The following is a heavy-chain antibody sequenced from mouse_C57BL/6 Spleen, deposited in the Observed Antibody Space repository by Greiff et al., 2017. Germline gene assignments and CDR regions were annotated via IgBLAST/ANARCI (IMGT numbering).Heavy chain of an antibody. Sequence: QVQLQQSGAELARPGASVKLSCKASGYTFTSYGISWVKQRTGQGLEWIGEIYPRSGNTYYNEKFKGKATLTADKSYSTAYMELRSLTSEDSAVYFCARDGGSSRVAWFAYWGQGTLVTVSA. V-gene: IGHV1-81*01. CDR3: ARDGGSSRVAWFAY. CDR2: IYPRSGNT. J-gene: IGHJ3*01. D-gene: IGHD1-1*01. CDR1: GYTFTSYG.